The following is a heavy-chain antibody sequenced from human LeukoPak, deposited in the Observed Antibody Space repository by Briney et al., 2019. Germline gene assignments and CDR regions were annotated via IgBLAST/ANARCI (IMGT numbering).Heavy chain of an antibody. CDR3: ARSKRDIVATIGY. V-gene: IGHV3-48*03. CDR2: ISSGGYTA. D-gene: IGHD5-12*01. Sequence: GGSLRFSFAASGFTFRDYEMNWSGRAPGKGRGGLSYISSGGYTADYADSVKGRFTISRDNAKNSVYLQMHSLRAEDTGLYYCARSKRDIVATIGYWGQGTLVAVSS. CDR1: GFTFRDYE. J-gene: IGHJ4*02.